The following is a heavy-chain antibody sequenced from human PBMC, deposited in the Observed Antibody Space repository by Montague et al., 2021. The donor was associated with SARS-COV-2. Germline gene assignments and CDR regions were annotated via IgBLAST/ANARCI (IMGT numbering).Heavy chain of an antibody. CDR1: GFTFSSYA. D-gene: IGHD3-10*01. CDR2: ISYDGSNK. J-gene: IGHJ4*02. Sequence: XLRLSCAASGFTFSSYAMHLFRQAPGKGLEWVAVISYDGSNKYYSDSVKVRFTISRDNSKNTLYLQMNSLRAEDTAVYYCARVPPGLLWFGEIDYWGQGTLVTVSS. V-gene: IGHV3-30-3*01. CDR3: ARVPPGLLWFGEIDY.